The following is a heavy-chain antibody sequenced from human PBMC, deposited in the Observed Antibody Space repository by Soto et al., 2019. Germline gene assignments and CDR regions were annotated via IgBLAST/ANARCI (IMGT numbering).Heavy chain of an antibody. CDR1: GYSFTGYW. Sequence: PGESLKISCKGSGYSFTGYWISWVRQMPGKGLEWMGRIDPSDSYTNYSPSFQGHVTISADKSISTAYLQWSSLKASDTAMYYCASHPTVTQYYYGMDVWGQGTTVTVSS. J-gene: IGHJ6*02. CDR2: IDPSDSYT. V-gene: IGHV5-10-1*01. D-gene: IGHD4-4*01. CDR3: ASHPTVTQYYYGMDV.